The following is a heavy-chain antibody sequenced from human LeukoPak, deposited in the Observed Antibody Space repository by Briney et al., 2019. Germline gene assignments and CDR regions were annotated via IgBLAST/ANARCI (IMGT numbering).Heavy chain of an antibody. V-gene: IGHV4-59*01. D-gene: IGHD3-3*01. CDR3: ARESITIFGVVSRHFDY. CDR2: IYYSGST. Sequence: SETLSLTCTVSGGSISSYYWSWIRQPPGKGLEWIGYIYYSGSTNYNPSLKSRVTISVDTSKNQFSLKLSSVTAADTAVYYCARESITIFGVVSRHFDYWGQGTLVTVSS. CDR1: GGSISSYY. J-gene: IGHJ4*02.